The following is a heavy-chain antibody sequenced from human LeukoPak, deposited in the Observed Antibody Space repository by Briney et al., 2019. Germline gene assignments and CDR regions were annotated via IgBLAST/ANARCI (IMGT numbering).Heavy chain of an antibody. CDR1: GLTFSSYS. CDR3: ARDPICQYYYDSSGPHFDY. J-gene: IGHJ4*02. V-gene: IGHV3-21*01. Sequence: KPGGSLRLFCAASGLTFSSYSMNWVRQAPGKGLEWVSSISSSSSYIYYADSVKGRFTISRDNARTSLYLQMNSLRAEDTAVYYCARDPICQYYYDSSGPHFDYWGQGTLVTVSS. D-gene: IGHD3-22*01. CDR2: ISSSSSYI.